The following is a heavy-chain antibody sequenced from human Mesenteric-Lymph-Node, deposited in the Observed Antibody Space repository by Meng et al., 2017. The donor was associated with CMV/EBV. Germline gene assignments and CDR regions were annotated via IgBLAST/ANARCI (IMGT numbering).Heavy chain of an antibody. D-gene: IGHD6-19*01. CDR1: GFTFSTYS. CDR2: ISVSSRTI. J-gene: IGHJ6*02. CDR3: AREAVAGAQGYYYGMDV. V-gene: IGHV3-48*04. Sequence: GESLKISCAASGFTFSTYSLNWVRQAPGKGLEWVSYISVSSRTIDYADSVKGRFTIFRDNAKNSLYLQMNSLRVEDTAVYYCAREAVAGAQGYYYGMDVWGQGTTVTVSS.